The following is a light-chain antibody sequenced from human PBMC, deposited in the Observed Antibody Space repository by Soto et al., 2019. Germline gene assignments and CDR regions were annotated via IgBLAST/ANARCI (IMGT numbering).Light chain of an antibody. V-gene: IGLV1-40*01. CDR1: ISNIGRGYD. Sequence: QSVLTQPPSVSGAPGQRVTISCTGSISNIGRGYDVHWYQQLPGSAPRLLLSGDSNRPSGVPDRFSGSRSGTSASLAITGLQAEDEGYYCCQTFDSSLTISWVFGGGTKLTVL. CDR3: QTFDSSLTISWV. J-gene: IGLJ3*02. CDR2: GDS.